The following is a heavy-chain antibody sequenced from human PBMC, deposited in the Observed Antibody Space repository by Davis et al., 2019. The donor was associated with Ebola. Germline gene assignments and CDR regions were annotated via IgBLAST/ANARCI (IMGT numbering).Heavy chain of an antibody. CDR1: GGSFSGNY. Sequence: SETLSLTCAVYGGSFSGNYWSWIRQPPGKGLEWIGYIYYSGSTNYNPSLKSRVTISVDTSKNQFSLKLSSVTAAATAVYYCARVGGDCSSTSWGRGCYYYYYMDVWGKGTTVTVSS. CDR2: IYYSGST. J-gene: IGHJ6*03. D-gene: IGHD2-2*01. V-gene: IGHV4-59*01. CDR3: ARVGGDCSSTSWGRGCYYYYYMDV.